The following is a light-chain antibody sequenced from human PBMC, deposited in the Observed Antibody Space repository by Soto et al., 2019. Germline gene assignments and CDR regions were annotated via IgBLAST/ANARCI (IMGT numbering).Light chain of an antibody. Sequence: DIQLTQSPSFLSASVGDRDTITCRASQDIRSYLAWYQQKPGKAPNLLIYLASTLQSGVPSRFSGSGSGTEFTLTISSLQPEDFATYYCQQLNGYPLTFGGGTKVDIK. CDR2: LAS. V-gene: IGKV1-9*01. CDR1: QDIRSY. CDR3: QQLNGYPLT. J-gene: IGKJ4*01.